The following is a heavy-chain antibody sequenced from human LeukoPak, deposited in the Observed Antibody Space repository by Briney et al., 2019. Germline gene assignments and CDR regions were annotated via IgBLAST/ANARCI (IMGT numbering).Heavy chain of an antibody. J-gene: IGHJ4*02. CDR1: GHRFTNHW. Sequence: KDGESLKISCEVSGHRFTNHWIGWVRQMPGKGLEWMGIINLGDSDTKYSPSFQGQVTISLDKSISTAYLQWRSLKASDTAMYYCARRRGHHVDYWGQGTLVTVSS. CDR3: ARRRGHHVDY. V-gene: IGHV5-51*01. CDR2: INLGDSDT.